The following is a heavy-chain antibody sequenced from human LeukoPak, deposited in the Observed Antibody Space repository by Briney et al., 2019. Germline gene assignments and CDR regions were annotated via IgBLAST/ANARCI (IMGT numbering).Heavy chain of an antibody. CDR2: ISYDGSNK. J-gene: IGHJ4*02. D-gene: IGHD3-22*01. CDR3: ARATYYYDSSGYALDY. CDR1: GFTFSSYA. Sequence: GGSLRLSCAASGFTFSSYAMHWVRQAPGKGLEWVAVISYDGSNKYYADSVKGRFTISRDNSKNTLYLQMNSLRSDDTAVYYCARATYYYDSSGYALDYWGQGTLVTVSS. V-gene: IGHV3-30-3*01.